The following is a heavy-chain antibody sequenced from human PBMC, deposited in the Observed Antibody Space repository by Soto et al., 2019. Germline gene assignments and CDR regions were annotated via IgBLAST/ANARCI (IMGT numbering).Heavy chain of an antibody. D-gene: IGHD2-2*02. CDR1: GIAFNTHA. V-gene: IGHV3-30*03. CDR2: ISYGGANK. Sequence: QPGGSRRLSCTASGIAFNTHAMHWVRHAPGKGLEWVAVISYGGANKYYADSVRGRFTISRDNSENTLLLQMSSLRPEDTAVYYCARGPRYCSGTSCYTIDYWGQGTLVTVSS. CDR3: ARGPRYCSGTSCYTIDY. J-gene: IGHJ4*02.